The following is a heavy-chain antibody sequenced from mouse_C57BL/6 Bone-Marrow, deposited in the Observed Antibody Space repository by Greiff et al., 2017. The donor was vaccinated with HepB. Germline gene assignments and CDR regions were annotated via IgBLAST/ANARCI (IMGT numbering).Heavy chain of an antibody. CDR3: ARGRRVDY. J-gene: IGHJ2*01. V-gene: IGHV1-42*01. D-gene: IGHD2-12*01. CDR2: INPSTGGT. CDR1: GYSFTGYY. Sequence: EVQVVESGPELVKPGASVKISCKASGYSFTGYYMNWVKQSPEKSLEWIGEINPSTGGTTYNQKFKAKATLTVDKSSSTAYMQLKSLTSEDSAVYYCARGRRVDYWGQGTTLTVSS.